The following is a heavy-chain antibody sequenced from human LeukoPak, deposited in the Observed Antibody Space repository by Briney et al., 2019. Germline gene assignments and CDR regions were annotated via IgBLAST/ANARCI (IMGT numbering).Heavy chain of an antibody. CDR3: AKSGGYGLIDY. J-gene: IGHJ4*01. D-gene: IGHD6-25*01. Sequence: PSETLSLTCNVSGVSISSSSYYWGWICQPPGKGLEWIGSIYSSGSTNYNSSLESRVTISIDTSKNQVSLKMSSVTAADTAVYYCAKSGGYGLIDYWGQGTLVTVSS. CDR2: IYSSGST. CDR1: GVSISSSSYY. V-gene: IGHV4-39*01.